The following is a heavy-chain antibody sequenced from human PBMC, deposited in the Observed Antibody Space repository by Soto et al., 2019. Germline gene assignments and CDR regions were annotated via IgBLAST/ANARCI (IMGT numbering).Heavy chain of an antibody. Sequence: QVQLVQSGAEVKKPGASVKVSCKASGYTFTSYDINWVRQATGQGLEWMGWMNPNSGNTGYAQKFQGRVTMTRNTSLSTAYMELSSLRSEDTAVYYCARGVVVAGLLYFDYWGQGTLVTVSS. CDR3: ARGVVVAGLLYFDY. CDR2: MNPNSGNT. V-gene: IGHV1-8*01. D-gene: IGHD6-19*01. J-gene: IGHJ4*02. CDR1: GYTFTSYD.